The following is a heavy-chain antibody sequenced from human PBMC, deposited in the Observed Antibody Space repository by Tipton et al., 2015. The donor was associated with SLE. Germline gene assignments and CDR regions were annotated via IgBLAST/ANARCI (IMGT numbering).Heavy chain of an antibody. J-gene: IGHJ4*02. CDR1: GGSISGQY. V-gene: IGHV4-4*08. D-gene: IGHD3-10*01. CDR3: ARDGGSGFDY. Sequence: TLSLTCTVSGGSISGQYWSWIRQPPGKGLEWIGYIYYSGTTNYNPSLKRRVPISVDTSKNQFSLKLSSVTAADTAVYSCARDGGSGFDYWGQGTLVTVSS. CDR2: IYYSGTT.